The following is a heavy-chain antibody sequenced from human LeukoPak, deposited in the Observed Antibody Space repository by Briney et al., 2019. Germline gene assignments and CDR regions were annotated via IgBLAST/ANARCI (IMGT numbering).Heavy chain of an antibody. CDR1: GYTFTGYY. J-gene: IGHJ6*03. V-gene: IGHV1-2*02. CDR3: ARDSEDCSGGSCSMDV. D-gene: IGHD2-15*01. Sequence: ASVKVSCKASGYTFTGYYMHWVRQAPGQGLEWMGWINPNSGGTNYAQKFQGRVTMTRDTSISTAYMELSRLRSDDTAVYYCARDSEDCSGGSCSMDVWGKGTTVTVSS. CDR2: INPNSGGT.